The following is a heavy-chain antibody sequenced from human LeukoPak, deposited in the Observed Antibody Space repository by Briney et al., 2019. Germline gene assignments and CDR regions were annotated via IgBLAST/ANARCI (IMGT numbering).Heavy chain of an antibody. CDR3: AEEVGSTYPTLDF. CDR1: GFIFSNYA. J-gene: IGHJ4*02. D-gene: IGHD1-26*01. CDR2: ISGSGINT. Sequence: GGSLRLSCAASGFIFSNYAMSWVRQAPGKGLEWVSTISGSGINTYYADSVRGRFAISRDNSRNILYLQMNILRAEDAALYFCAEEVGSTYPTLDFWGQGTLVTVSS. V-gene: IGHV3-23*01.